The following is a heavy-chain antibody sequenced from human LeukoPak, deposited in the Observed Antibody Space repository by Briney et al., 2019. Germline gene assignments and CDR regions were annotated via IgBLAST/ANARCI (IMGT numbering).Heavy chain of an antibody. J-gene: IGHJ4*02. CDR1: GFTFSSYW. CDR3: LRGAHYDTSGYYY. D-gene: IGHD3-22*01. Sequence: PGGSLRLSCAASGFTFSSYWMHWVRHAPGKGLVWVSRIKNDGSSTIYADSVRGRFSISRDNAKNTLYLQMNSLRHEDTAVYYCLRGAHYDTSGYYYWGQGALVTVSS. CDR2: IKNDGSST. V-gene: IGHV3-74*01.